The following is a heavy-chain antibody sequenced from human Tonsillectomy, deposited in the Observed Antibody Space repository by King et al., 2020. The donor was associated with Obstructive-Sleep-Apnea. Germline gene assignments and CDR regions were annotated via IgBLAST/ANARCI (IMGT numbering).Heavy chain of an antibody. CDR2: ISSSSSYI. J-gene: IGHJ4*02. CDR3: AILNVHIEATGAL. CDR1: GFTFSSYS. V-gene: IGHV3-21*01. D-gene: IGHD5-12*01. Sequence: VQLVESGGGLVKPGGSLRLSCAASGFTFSSYSMNWVRQAPGKGLEWVSSISSSSSYIYYADSVKGRFTISRDNAKNSLYLQMNSLRAEDMAVYYCAILNVHIEATGALWGQVTLVTVHS.